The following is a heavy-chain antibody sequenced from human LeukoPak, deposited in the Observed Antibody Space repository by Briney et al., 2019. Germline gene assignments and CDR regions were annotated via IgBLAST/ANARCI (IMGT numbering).Heavy chain of an antibody. CDR2: ISYDGSNK. D-gene: IGHD6-13*01. V-gene: IGHV3-30*18. CDR3: AKRGSVGTLGHFDY. J-gene: IGHJ4*02. CDR1: GFTFSSYG. Sequence: PGGSLRLSCAASGFTFSSYGMHWVRQAPGKELEWVAVISYDGSNKYYADSVKGRFTISRDNSKNTLYLQMNSLRAEDTAVYYCAKRGSVGTLGHFDYWGQGTLVTVSS.